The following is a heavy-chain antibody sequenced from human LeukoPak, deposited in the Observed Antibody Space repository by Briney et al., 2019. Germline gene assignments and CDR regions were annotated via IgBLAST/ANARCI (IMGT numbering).Heavy chain of an antibody. D-gene: IGHD5-24*01. CDR2: IYYSGST. V-gene: IGHV4-30-4*08. CDR3: ARDDGWGPGGYFDY. J-gene: IGHJ4*02. CDR1: GGSISSGDYY. Sequence: SETLSLTCTVSGGSISSGDYYWSWIRQPPGKGLEWIGYIYYSGSTYYNPSLKSRVTISVDTSKNQFSLKLSSVTAADTAVYYCARDDGWGPGGYFDYWGQGTLVTVSS.